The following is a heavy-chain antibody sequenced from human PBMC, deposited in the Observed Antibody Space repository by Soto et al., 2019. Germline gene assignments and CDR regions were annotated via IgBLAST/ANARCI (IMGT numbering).Heavy chain of an antibody. CDR2: ISGSGGST. J-gene: IGHJ4*02. Sequence: GGSLRLSCAASGFTFSSYAMSWVRQAPGKGLEWVSAISGSGGSTYYADSVKGRFTISRDNSKNTLYLQMNSLRSEDTAVYYCARKDYYGSGIYHFDSWGQGTLVTVSS. V-gene: IGHV3-23*01. CDR1: GFTFSSYA. D-gene: IGHD3-10*01. CDR3: ARKDYYGSGIYHFDS.